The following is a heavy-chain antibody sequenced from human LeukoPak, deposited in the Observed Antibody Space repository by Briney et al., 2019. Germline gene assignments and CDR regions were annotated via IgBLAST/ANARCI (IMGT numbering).Heavy chain of an antibody. V-gene: IGHV3-23*01. D-gene: IGHD3-16*01. CDR1: GFTFSSYA. Sequence: GGSLRLSCAASGFTFSSYAMSWVRQAPGKGLEWVSAISGSGGSTYYADSVKGRFTISRDNSKNTLYLQMNSLRAEDAAVYYCAKVGGVIGAFDIWGQGTMVTVSS. CDR2: ISGSGGST. J-gene: IGHJ3*02. CDR3: AKVGGVIGAFDI.